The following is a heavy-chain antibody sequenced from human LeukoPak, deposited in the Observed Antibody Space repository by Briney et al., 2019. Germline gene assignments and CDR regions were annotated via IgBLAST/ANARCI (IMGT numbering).Heavy chain of an antibody. CDR3: ARTSVAYGACGY. CDR2: MKEDGRLI. J-gene: IGHJ4*02. CDR1: GFSFSSSW. Sequence: GGSLTLSCAASGFSFSSSWMTWVGQPPGKGLEWVANMKEDGRLIYYADSVKGRFTISRDNAKNLLFLQMSSLRAEETAVYYCARTSVAYGACGYCGQGTLVTVSS. V-gene: IGHV3-7*01. D-gene: IGHD3-10*01.